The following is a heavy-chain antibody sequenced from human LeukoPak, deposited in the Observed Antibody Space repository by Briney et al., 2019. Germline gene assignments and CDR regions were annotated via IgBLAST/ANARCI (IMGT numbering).Heavy chain of an antibody. CDR3: AKVRGFVVVPAAIPTAGAFDI. CDR1: GFTFSSYG. CDR2: IWYDGSNK. D-gene: IGHD2-2*02. J-gene: IGHJ3*02. V-gene: IGHV3-30*02. Sequence: GGSLRLSCAASGFTFSSYGMHWVRQAPGKGLEWVAVIWYDGSNKYYADSVKGRFTISRDNSKNTLYLQMNSLRAEDTAVYYCAKVRGFVVVPAAIPTAGAFDIWGQGTMVTVSS.